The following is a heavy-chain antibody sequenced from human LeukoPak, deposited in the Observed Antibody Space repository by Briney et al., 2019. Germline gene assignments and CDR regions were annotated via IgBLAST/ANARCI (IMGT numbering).Heavy chain of an antibody. J-gene: IGHJ4*02. D-gene: IGHD6-13*01. CDR2: ISGSGSST. Sequence: PGGSLRLSCPASGFTFSSYAMSWVRQAPGKGLEWVSGISGSGSSTYHADSVKGRFNISRDISNNMVYLQMNRLRADDTAVYHCAKEGYASSWYRFDYWGQGTLVTVSS. CDR3: AKEGYASSWYRFDY. CDR1: GFTFSSYA. V-gene: IGHV3-23*01.